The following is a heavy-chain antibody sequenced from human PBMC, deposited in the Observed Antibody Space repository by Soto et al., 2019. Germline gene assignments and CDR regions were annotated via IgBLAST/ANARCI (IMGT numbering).Heavy chain of an antibody. CDR1: RSTFSIYS. J-gene: IGHJ6*02. D-gene: IGHD6-19*01. Sequence: GTLRLSCAASRSTFSIYSINLFRHAPGKGLEWVSSISSSSSYIYYADSVKGRFTISRDNAKNSLYLQMNSLRAEDTAVYYCARAGSGRYSSGSFYGMDVWGQGTAVTVSS. V-gene: IGHV3-21*01. CDR3: ARAGSGRYSSGSFYGMDV. CDR2: ISSSSSYI.